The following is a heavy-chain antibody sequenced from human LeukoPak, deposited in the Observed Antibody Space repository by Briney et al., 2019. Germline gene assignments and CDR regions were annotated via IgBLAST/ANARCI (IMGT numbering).Heavy chain of an antibody. CDR3: ARSETIYGDYNWFDP. D-gene: IGHD4-17*01. CDR1: GGSISSSNW. Sequence: SETLSLTCAVSGGSISSSNWWSWVRQPPGKGLEWIGEIYHSGSTNYNPSLKSRVTISVDKSKNQFSLKLSSVTAADTAVYYCARSETIYGDYNWFDPWGRGTLVTVSS. V-gene: IGHV4-4*02. CDR2: IYHSGST. J-gene: IGHJ5*02.